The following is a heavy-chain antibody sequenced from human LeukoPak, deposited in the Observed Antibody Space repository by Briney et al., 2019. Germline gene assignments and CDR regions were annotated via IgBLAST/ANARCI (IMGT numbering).Heavy chain of an antibody. CDR1: GYTFTGYY. J-gene: IGHJ4*02. V-gene: IGHV1-2*02. Sequence: GASVKVSSKASGYTFTGYYIHWVRQAPGQGLEWMGWINPNTGGTNYAQNFPGRVTLTRDTSISTAYMELSGLRSDDTAVYYCARAGSIPYFDYWGQGTLVTVSS. D-gene: IGHD2/OR15-2a*01. CDR2: INPNTGGT. CDR3: ARAGSIPYFDY.